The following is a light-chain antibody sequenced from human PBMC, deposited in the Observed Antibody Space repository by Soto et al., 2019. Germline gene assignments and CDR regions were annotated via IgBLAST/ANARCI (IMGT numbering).Light chain of an antibody. J-gene: IGLJ1*01. CDR2: DVS. V-gene: IGLV2-14*03. CDR3: SSYTSNSTRYV. CDR1: SSDVGGYNY. Sequence: QSALTQPASVSGSPGQSIAISCTGTSSDVGGYNYVSWYQHHPGKAPKLMIYDVSNRPSGVSNRFSGSKSGNTASLTISGLQAEDEADYYCSSYTSNSTRYVFGTGTKLTVL.